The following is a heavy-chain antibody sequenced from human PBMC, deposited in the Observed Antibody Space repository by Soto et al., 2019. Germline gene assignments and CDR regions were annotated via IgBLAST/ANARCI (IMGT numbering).Heavy chain of an antibody. CDR1: GGSFSGYY. CDR3: ARGRTGYSYGFRASENWFDP. V-gene: IGHV4-34*01. D-gene: IGHD5-18*01. Sequence: SETLSLTCAVYGGSFSGYYWSWIRQPPGKGLEWIGEINHSGSTNYNPSLKSRVTISVDTSKNQFSLKLSSVTAADTAVYYCARGRTGYSYGFRASENWFDPWGQGTLATVSS. J-gene: IGHJ5*02. CDR2: INHSGST.